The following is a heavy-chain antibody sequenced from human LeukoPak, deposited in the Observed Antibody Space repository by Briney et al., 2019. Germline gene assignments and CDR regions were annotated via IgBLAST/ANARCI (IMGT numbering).Heavy chain of an antibody. J-gene: IGHJ4*02. D-gene: IGHD2-2*01. CDR2: ISSSGSTI. CDR3: ARDLVVVPAAIGY. V-gene: IGHV3-48*04. Sequence: GGSLRLSCAASGFTFSSYSMNWVRQAPGKGLEWVSYISSSGSTIYYADSVKGRFTISRDNAKNSLYLQMNSLRAEDTAVYYCARDLVVVPAAIGYWGQGTLVTVSS. CDR1: GFTFSSYS.